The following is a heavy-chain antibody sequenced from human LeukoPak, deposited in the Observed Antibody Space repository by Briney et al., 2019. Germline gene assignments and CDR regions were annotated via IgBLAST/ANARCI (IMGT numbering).Heavy chain of an antibody. CDR2: INHSGST. J-gene: IGHJ4*02. D-gene: IGHD3-3*01. CDR1: GGSISSSSYY. V-gene: IGHV4-39*07. Sequence: SETLSLTCTVSGGSISSSSYYWGWIRQPPGKGLEWIGEINHSGSTNYNPSLKSRVTISVDTSKNQFSLKLSSVTAADTAVYYCARGWGFWSGYPFDYWGQGTLVTVSS. CDR3: ARGWGFWSGYPFDY.